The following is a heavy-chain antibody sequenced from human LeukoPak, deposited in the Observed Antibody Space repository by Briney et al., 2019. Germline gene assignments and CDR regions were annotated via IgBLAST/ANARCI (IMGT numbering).Heavy chain of an antibody. CDR2: INPNSGGT. D-gene: IGHD6-13*01. CDR1: GYTFTGYY. J-gene: IGHJ4*02. Sequence: ASVKVSCKASGYTFTGYYMHWVRQAPGQGLEWMGWINPNSGGTNYAQKFQGRVTITRDTSISTAYMELSRLRSDDTAVYYCARARSGAAAANDYWGQGTLVTVSS. V-gene: IGHV1-2*02. CDR3: ARARSGAAAANDY.